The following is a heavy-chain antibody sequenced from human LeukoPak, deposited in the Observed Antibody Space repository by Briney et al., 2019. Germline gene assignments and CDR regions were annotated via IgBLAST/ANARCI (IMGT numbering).Heavy chain of an antibody. CDR1: GFTFSSYE. D-gene: IGHD1-7*01. J-gene: IGHJ3*02. V-gene: IGHV3-48*03. CDR3: ARELELFAFDI. Sequence: GGSLRLSCAAYGFTFSSYEMNWVRQAPGKGLEWVSYISSSGSTIYYADSVKGRFTISRDNAKNSLYLQMNSLRAEDTAVYYCARELELFAFDIWGQGTMVTVSS. CDR2: ISSSGSTI.